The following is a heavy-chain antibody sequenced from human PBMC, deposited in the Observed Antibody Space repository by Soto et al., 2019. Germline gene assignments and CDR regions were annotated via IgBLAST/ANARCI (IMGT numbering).Heavy chain of an antibody. D-gene: IGHD3-22*01. CDR1: GYTFSSYD. V-gene: IGHV1-18*01. CDR3: ARPTRYYHDSSGQSAWFDP. J-gene: IGHJ5*02. Sequence: VSVKLYCKASGYTFSSYDINWVRQATRQGLEWMGWINVYNGNTKYAQKVQGRVTMTTDTSTSTAYMELSSLRSEDTAVYYCARPTRYYHDSSGQSAWFDPWGQGTLVTVSS. CDR2: INVYNGNT.